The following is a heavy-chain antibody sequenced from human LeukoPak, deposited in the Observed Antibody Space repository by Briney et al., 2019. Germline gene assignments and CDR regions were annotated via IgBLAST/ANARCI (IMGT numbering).Heavy chain of an antibody. J-gene: IGHJ4*02. CDR2: LSGSGGHI. Sequence: GGSLRLSCAVSGFTFSNFGMSWVRQAPGKGLEWVSGLSGSGGHIYYADSVKGRFTISRDNSKNTLFLHMTGLRAEDTALYYCAKRDDYGDYVLGSWGQGTLVTVSS. CDR3: AKRDDYGDYVLGS. V-gene: IGHV3-23*01. CDR1: GFTFSNFG. D-gene: IGHD4-17*01.